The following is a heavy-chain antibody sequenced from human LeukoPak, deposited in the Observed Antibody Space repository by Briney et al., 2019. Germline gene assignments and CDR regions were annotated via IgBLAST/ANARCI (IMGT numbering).Heavy chain of an antibody. Sequence: SGTLSLTCAVSGGSISSSNWWSWVRQPPGKGLEWIGEMYHSGNTNYNPSLKSRVTMSVDKSKNQLTLKLSSVTAADTAVYYCAGVALVGVTPYWGQGTLVTVSS. J-gene: IGHJ4*02. V-gene: IGHV4-4*02. CDR3: AGVALVGVTPY. CDR2: MYHSGNT. D-gene: IGHD1-26*01. CDR1: GGSISSSNW.